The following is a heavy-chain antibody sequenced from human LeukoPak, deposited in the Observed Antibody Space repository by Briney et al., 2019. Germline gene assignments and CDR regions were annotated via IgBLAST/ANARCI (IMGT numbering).Heavy chain of an antibody. Sequence: ASVKVSCRASGGTFSSYAISWVRQAPGQGLEWMGGIIPIFGTANYAQKFQGRVTITTDESTSTAYMELSSLRSEDTAVYYCAGITMVRGVIIGYPFDYWGQGTLVTVSS. V-gene: IGHV1-69*05. D-gene: IGHD3-10*01. J-gene: IGHJ4*02. CDR2: IIPIFGTA. CDR3: AGITMVRGVIIGYPFDY. CDR1: GGTFSSYA.